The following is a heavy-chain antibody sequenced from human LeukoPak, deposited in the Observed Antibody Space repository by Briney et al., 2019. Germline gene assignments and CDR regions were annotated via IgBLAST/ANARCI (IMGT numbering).Heavy chain of an antibody. V-gene: IGHV1-69*04. CDR3: AREARDYGGFDY. Sequence: SVKVSCKASGGTFSSYAISWVRQAPGQGLEWMGRIIPILGIANYAQKFQGRVTITADKSTSTAYMELSSLRSEDTAVYYCAREARDYGGFDYWGQGTLVTVSS. CDR2: IIPILGIA. CDR1: GGTFSSYA. J-gene: IGHJ4*02. D-gene: IGHD4-17*01.